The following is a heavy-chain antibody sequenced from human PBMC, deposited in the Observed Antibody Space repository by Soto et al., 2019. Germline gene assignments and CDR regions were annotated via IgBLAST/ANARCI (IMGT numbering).Heavy chain of an antibody. CDR2: ISGSGGST. Sequence: EVQLLESGGGLVQPGGSLRLSCAASGFTFSSYAMSWVRQAPGKGLEWVSAISGSGGSTYYADSVKGRFTISRDNSKNTRCRKMNSLRAEDTAVYYCAKDAVPYCGGDCYSPHWGQGPLVTVSS. CDR1: GFTFSSYA. V-gene: IGHV3-23*01. J-gene: IGHJ4*02. D-gene: IGHD2-21*02. CDR3: AKDAVPYCGGDCYSPH.